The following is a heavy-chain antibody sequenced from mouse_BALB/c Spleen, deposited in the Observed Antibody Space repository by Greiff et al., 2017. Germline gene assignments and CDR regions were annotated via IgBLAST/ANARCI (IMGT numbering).Heavy chain of an antibody. CDR1: GFTFSSYG. CDR3: ARHEDRSSWFAY. J-gene: IGHJ3*01. D-gene: IGHD2-14*01. CDR2: ISSGGSYT. V-gene: IGHV5-6*01. Sequence: EVQVVESGGDLVKPGGSLKLSCAASGFTFSSYGMSWVRQTPDKRLEWVATISSGGSYTYYPDSVKGRFTISRDNAKNTLYLQMSSLKSEDTAMYYCARHEDRSSWFAYWGQGTLVTVSA.